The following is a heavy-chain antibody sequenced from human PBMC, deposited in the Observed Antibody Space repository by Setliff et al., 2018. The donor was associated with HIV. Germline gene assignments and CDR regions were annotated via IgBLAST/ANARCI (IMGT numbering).Heavy chain of an antibody. Sequence: ASVKVSCKASGSTFTSYAMHWVRQAPGQRLEWMGWINAGNGNTKYSQKFQGRVTINRDTSASTAYMELSSLRSEDTAVYSCAGANLYSSGPLDYWGQGRLVTVSA. CDR3: AGANLYSSGPLDY. D-gene: IGHD6-19*01. J-gene: IGHJ4*02. CDR1: GSTFTSYA. V-gene: IGHV1-3*01. CDR2: INAGNGNT.